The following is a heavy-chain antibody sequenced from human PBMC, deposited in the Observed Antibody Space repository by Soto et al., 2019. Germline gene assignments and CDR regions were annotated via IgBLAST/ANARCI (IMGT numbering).Heavy chain of an antibody. CDR1: GGTFSSYA. V-gene: IGHV1-69*01. J-gene: IGHJ4*02. CDR2: LIPIFGTA. CDR3: ASVRRLGAQPTC. Sequence: QVQLVQSGAEVKKPGSSVKVSCKASGGTFSSYAISWVRQAPGQGLEWMGGLIPIFGTANYAQKFQGRVTSTADESTSTAYMELSSLRSEDTAVYYCASVRRLGAQPTCWGQGTLVTVSS. D-gene: IGHD4-17*01.